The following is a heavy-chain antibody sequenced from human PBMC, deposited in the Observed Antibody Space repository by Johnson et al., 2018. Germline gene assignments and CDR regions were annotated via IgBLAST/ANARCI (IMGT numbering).Heavy chain of an antibody. CDR1: GFTFSNYA. CDR3: SRYHYYDSSGYYPYYYYYMDV. CDR2: ISYDGSNK. Sequence: VQLVETGGGVVQPGRSLRLSCAASGFTFSNYAMHWVRQAPGKGLEWVAVISYDGSNKYYADSVKGRFTISRDNSKNTLYLKMNSLRAEDTAGYYCSRYHYYDSSGYYPYYYYYMDVWGKGTTVTVSS. D-gene: IGHD3-22*01. J-gene: IGHJ6*03. V-gene: IGHV3-30-3*01.